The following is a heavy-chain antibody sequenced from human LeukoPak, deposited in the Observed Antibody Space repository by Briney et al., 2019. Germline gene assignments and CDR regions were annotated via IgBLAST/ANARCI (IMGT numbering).Heavy chain of an antibody. D-gene: IGHD1-1*01. CDR2: INEDGTDS. J-gene: IGHJ4*02. Sequence: LAGGSLRLSCTASGFTFSGHWIHWVRQAPGMGLVWVSRINEDGTDSMYAESVKGRFTISRDNAKNTVYLQMNSLRAEDTAVYYCVRDETLWTLDWWGQGTLVTVSS. CDR1: GFTFSGHW. CDR3: VRDETLWTLDW. V-gene: IGHV3-74*03.